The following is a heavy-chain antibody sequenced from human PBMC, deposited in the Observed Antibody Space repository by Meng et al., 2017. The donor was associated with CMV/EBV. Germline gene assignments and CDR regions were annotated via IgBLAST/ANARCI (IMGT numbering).Heavy chain of an antibody. J-gene: IGHJ4*02. CDR1: GFTFSSYA. CDR2: ISYDGSNK. CDR3: AKDFMEGEMATISGDY. Sequence: GESLKISCAASGFTFSSYAMHWVRRAPGKGLEWVAVISYDGSNKYYADSVKGRFTISRDNSKNTLYLQMNSLRAEDTAVYYCAKDFMEGEMATISGDYWGQGTLVTVSS. D-gene: IGHD5-24*01. V-gene: IGHV3-30-3*01.